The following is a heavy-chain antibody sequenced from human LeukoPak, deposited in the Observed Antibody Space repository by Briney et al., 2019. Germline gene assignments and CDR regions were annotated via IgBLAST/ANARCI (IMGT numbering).Heavy chain of an antibody. V-gene: IGHV4-61*02. J-gene: IGHJ6*03. CDR3: AREESDWSSLGYYYHYMDV. CDR2: IYTTGST. Sequence: SGTLSLTCAVSGGSITSGSYYWTWIRQPAGKGLEWIGRIYTTGSTNYKPSLKSRVTISVDASKNQFSLKLASVTAADTAVYYCAREESDWSSLGYYYHYMDVWGKGTTVTISS. CDR1: GGSITSGSYY. D-gene: IGHD3-9*01.